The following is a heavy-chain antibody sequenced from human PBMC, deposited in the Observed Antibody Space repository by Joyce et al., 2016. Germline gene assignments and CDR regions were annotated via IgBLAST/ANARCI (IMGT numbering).Heavy chain of an antibody. Sequence: EVQLVQSGAEVKKPGESLKISCKGSGYNFPSYYIGWVRQMPGKGLEWMGIIHSGDSDSKYSPSFQGQVTLSVDKSINTAYLEWNSLKSADTAIYYCARLHGDMCHYFGMDVWGQGTTVTVSS. V-gene: IGHV5-51*01. J-gene: IGHJ6*02. CDR3: ARLHGDMCHYFGMDV. CDR2: IHSGDSDS. D-gene: IGHD3-9*01. CDR1: GYNFPSYY.